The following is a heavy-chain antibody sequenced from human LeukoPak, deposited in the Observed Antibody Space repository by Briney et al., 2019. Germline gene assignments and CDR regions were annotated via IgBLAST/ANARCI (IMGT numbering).Heavy chain of an antibody. V-gene: IGHV1-2*02. CDR3: AREGDTDIDTNWFDP. CDR1: GYTFTGYY. D-gene: IGHD5-18*01. Sequence: ASVKVSCKASGYTFTGYYMHWVRQAPGQGLEWMGWINPNSGGTNRAQKFQGRVTMTRDTAISTAYMELSRLRSDDTAVYYCAREGDTDIDTNWFDPWGLGSLVTVFS. J-gene: IGHJ5*02. CDR2: INPNSGGT.